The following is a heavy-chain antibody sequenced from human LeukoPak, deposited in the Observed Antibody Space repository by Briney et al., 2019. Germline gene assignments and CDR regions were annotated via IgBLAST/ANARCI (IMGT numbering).Heavy chain of an antibody. D-gene: IGHD3-3*01. CDR2: ISSSSGYI. V-gene: IGHV3-21*01. Sequence: GGSLRLSCAASGFTFSSYSMNWVRQAPGKGLEWVSSISSSSGYIYYADSVKGRFTISRDNAKNSLYLQMNSLRAEDTAVYYCASEAYYDFWSGSQNNWFDPWGQGTLVTVSS. CDR3: ASEAYYDFWSGSQNNWFDP. CDR1: GFTFSSYS. J-gene: IGHJ5*02.